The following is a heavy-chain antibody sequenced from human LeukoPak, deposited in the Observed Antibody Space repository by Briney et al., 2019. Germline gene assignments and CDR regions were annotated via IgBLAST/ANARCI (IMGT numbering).Heavy chain of an antibody. Sequence: PGGSLRLSCAASGFTFSNYGMSWVRQAPGKGLEWVSTISDSGGSTYYADSVKGRFTISRDDATNALYLQMNSLRDEDSAVYYCARAAGYYAPFDNWGQGTLVTVSS. V-gene: IGHV3-23*01. J-gene: IGHJ4*02. CDR3: ARAAGYYAPFDN. CDR1: GFTFSNYG. D-gene: IGHD2-2*01. CDR2: ISDSGGST.